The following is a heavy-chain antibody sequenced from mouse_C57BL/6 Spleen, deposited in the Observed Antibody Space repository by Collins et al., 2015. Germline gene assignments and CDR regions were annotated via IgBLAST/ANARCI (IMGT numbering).Heavy chain of an antibody. CDR1: GYTFTSYW. V-gene: IGHV1-55*01. CDR2: IYPGSGST. CDR3: ARSSYYSNYGDY. J-gene: IGHJ4*01. D-gene: IGHD2-5*01. Sequence: QVQLQQPGAELVKPGASVKMSCKASGYTFTSYWITWVKQRPGQGLEWIGDIYPGSGSTNYNEKFKSKATLTVDTSSSTAYMQLSSLTSEGSAVYYCARSSYYSNYGDYWGQGTSVTVSS.